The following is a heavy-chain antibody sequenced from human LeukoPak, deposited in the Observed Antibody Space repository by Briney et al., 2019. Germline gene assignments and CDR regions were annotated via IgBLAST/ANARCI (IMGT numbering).Heavy chain of an antibody. J-gene: IGHJ4*02. Sequence: GGSLRLSCAASGFTVSSNYMSWVRQAPGKGLEWVSVIYSGGSTYYADSVKGRFTISRDNSKNTLYLQMDSLRVEDTAVYYCAKIIAAWYYFDYWGQGTLVTVSS. CDR1: GFTVSSNY. CDR3: AKIIAAWYYFDY. CDR2: IYSGGST. V-gene: IGHV3-53*01. D-gene: IGHD1-14*01.